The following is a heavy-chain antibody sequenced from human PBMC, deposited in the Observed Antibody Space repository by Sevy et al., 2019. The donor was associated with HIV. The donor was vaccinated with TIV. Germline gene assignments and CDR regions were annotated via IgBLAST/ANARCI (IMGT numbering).Heavy chain of an antibody. CDR3: AGGFNYGTDAFDI. J-gene: IGHJ3*02. CDR1: GFTFSNKN. V-gene: IGHV3-48*02. D-gene: IGHD5-18*01. Sequence: GGSLRLSCAASGFTFSNKNINWVRQAPGNGLEWISYISSTSTTKHYADSVRGRFTVSRDNAKNAVYLQMNSLRDEDTDVYFCAGGFNYGTDAFDIWGRGTVVTVSS. CDR2: ISSTSTTK.